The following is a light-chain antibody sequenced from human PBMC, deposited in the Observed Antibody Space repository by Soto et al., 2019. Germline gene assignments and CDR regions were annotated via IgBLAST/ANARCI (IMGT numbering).Light chain of an antibody. Sequence: DIVMTQSPDSLAVSLGERATINCKSSLSVLYSSNNKNYLVWYQQRPGQPPKLLISWASTRESGVPDRFSGSGSGTDFTLTISSLQAADVAVYYCQQHYSTPFTFGQGTRLEL. V-gene: IGKV4-1*01. J-gene: IGKJ5*01. CDR3: QQHYSTPFT. CDR2: WAS. CDR1: LSVLYSSNNKNY.